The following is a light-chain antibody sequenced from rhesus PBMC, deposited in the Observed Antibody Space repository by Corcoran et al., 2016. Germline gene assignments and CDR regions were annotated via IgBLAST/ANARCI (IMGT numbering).Light chain of an antibody. CDR1: QGISSW. CDR2: KAS. CDR3: LQYSSSPWT. V-gene: IGKV1-22*01. J-gene: IGKJ1*01. Sequence: DIQMTQSPSSLPVSVGDKVTITCRASQGISSWLAWYQQKPGKAPKLLIYKASRLQSGVPSRFSGSGSGTYFTLTISSLQPEDFATYSCLQYSSSPWTFGPGTKVEIK.